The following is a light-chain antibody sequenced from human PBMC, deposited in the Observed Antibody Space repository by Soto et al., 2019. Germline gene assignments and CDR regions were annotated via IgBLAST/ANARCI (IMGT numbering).Light chain of an antibody. Sequence: PGERATLSCRASQSVSSNYLAWYQHIPGQAPRLLIYGASTRATGIPDMFSGSGSGTDFTLTISRLEPEDFAVYYCQQFDRSLPSWTFGQGTKVE. CDR2: GAS. J-gene: IGKJ1*01. V-gene: IGKV3-20*01. CDR3: QQFDRSLPSWT. CDR1: QSVSSNY.